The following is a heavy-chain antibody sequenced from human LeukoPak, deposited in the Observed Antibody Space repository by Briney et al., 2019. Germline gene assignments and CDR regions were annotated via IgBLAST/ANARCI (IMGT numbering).Heavy chain of an antibody. Sequence: GSLRLSCAASGFTFSSYSMNWVRQAPGKGLEWVSSISSSSSYIYYADSVKGRFTISRDNSKNTLYLQMNSLRAEDTAVYYCAKKKSSGYSHFDYWGQGTLVTVSS. CDR3: AKKKSSGYSHFDY. CDR1: GFTFSSYS. V-gene: IGHV3-21*04. J-gene: IGHJ4*02. D-gene: IGHD3-22*01. CDR2: ISSSSSYI.